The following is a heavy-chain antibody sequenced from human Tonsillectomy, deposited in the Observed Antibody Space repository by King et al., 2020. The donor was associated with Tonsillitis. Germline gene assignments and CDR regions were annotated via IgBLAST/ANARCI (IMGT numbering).Heavy chain of an antibody. Sequence: QLQESGPGLVKPSQTLSLTCTVSGGSIGRGDYFWGWIRQPPGKGLECLGYIYHSGSTYYNPSLKSRLTISVDTSANQFSLSLSSVTAADTAVYYCARVEDSSGWFDPWGQGTLVTVSS. J-gene: IGHJ5*02. CDR2: IYHSGST. CDR3: ARVEDSSGWFDP. CDR1: GGSIGRGDYF. D-gene: IGHD6-19*01. V-gene: IGHV4-30-4*01.